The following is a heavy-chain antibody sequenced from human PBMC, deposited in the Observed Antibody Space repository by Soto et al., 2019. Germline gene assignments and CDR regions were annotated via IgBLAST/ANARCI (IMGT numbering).Heavy chain of an antibody. J-gene: IGHJ6*03. CDR3: ARVAGYSSGWYPGLGKQYYMDV. CDR2: IYYSGST. V-gene: IGHV4-59*01. D-gene: IGHD6-19*01. Sequence: SETLSLTCTVSGGSISSYYWSWIRQPPGKGLEWIGYIYYSGSTNYNPSLKSRVTISVDTSKNQFSLKLSSVTAADTAVYYCARVAGYSSGWYPGLGKQYYMDVWGKGTTVTVSS. CDR1: GGSISSYY.